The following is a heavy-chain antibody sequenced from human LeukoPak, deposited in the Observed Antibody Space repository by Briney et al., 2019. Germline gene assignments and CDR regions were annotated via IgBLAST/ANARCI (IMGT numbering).Heavy chain of an antibody. V-gene: IGHV3-21*01. CDR3: AKRCGASLVVDY. Sequence: GGSLRLSCAASGFPFSSYSMNWVRQAPGKGLEWVSSISSSSSYIYYADSVKGRFTISRDNSKNTLYLQMNSLRAEDTAVYYCAKRCGASLVVDYWGQGTLVTVSS. CDR2: ISSSSSYI. CDR1: GFPFSSYS. D-gene: IGHD2-15*01. J-gene: IGHJ4*02.